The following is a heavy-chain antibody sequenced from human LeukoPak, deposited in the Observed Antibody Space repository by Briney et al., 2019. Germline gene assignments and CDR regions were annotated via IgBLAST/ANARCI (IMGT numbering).Heavy chain of an antibody. Sequence: ASVKVSCKASGYTFTSHGISWVRQAPGQGLEWMGWISAYNGNTNYAQKLQGRVTMTTDTSTSTAYMELRSLRSDDTAVYYCARGPSTKYQLLSDYWGQGTLVTVSS. CDR1: GYTFTSHG. CDR3: ARGPSTKYQLLSDY. CDR2: ISAYNGNT. J-gene: IGHJ4*02. D-gene: IGHD2-2*01. V-gene: IGHV1-18*04.